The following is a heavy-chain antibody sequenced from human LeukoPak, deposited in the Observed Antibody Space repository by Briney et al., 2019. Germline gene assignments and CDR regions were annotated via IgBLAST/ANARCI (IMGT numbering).Heavy chain of an antibody. CDR3: AKDQLPYYGSGAGDY. Sequence: GGSLRLPCAASGFTFSSYAMSWVRQAPGKGLEWVSAISGSGGSTYYADSVKGRFTISGDNSKNTLYLQMNSLRAEDTAVYYCAKDQLPYYGSGAGDYWGQGTLVTVSS. V-gene: IGHV3-23*01. CDR1: GFTFSSYA. J-gene: IGHJ4*02. D-gene: IGHD3-10*01. CDR2: ISGSGGST.